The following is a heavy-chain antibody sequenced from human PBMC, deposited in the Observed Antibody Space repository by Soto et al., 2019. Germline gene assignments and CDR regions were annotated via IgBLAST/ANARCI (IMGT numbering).Heavy chain of an antibody. V-gene: IGHV3-30*18. J-gene: IGHJ6*02. D-gene: IGHD1-26*01. CDR1: GFTFSSYD. CDR2: ISYDGSNK. CDR3: AKDRVGLEYDPHYYYFGMDI. Sequence: QVQLVESGGGVVQPGRSLRLSCAASGFTFSSYDMHWVRKASGKGLEWVAVISYDGSNKYYADSVKGRFAISRDNSKNTLYQQMNRLRAEDTAVNYCAKDRVGLEYDPHYYYFGMDIWGQAHTLTVSS.